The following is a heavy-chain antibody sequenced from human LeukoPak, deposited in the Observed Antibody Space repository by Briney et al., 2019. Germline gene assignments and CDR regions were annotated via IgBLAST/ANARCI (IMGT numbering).Heavy chain of an antibody. CDR1: GGTFSSYA. CDR3: ARVPRPDNWFDP. J-gene: IGHJ5*02. V-gene: IGHV1-69*01. Sequence: GASVKVSCKASGGTFSSYAISWVRQAPGQGLEWMGGIIPIFGTANYAQKFQGRVTITADESTSTAYMELSSLRSEDTAVYYCARVPRPDNWFDPWGQGTLVTVSS. D-gene: IGHD6-6*01. CDR2: IIPIFGTA.